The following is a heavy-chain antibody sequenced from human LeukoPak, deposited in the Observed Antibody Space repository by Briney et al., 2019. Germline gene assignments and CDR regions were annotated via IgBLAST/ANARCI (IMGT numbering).Heavy chain of an antibody. CDR2: IRSKAYGGTT. J-gene: IGHJ2*01. Sequence: GGSLRLSCTASGFTFGDFTMSWVRQAPGKGLEWVSFIRSKAYGGTTEYAASVKGRFTISRDDSKSIAYLQMNSLKTEDTAVYYCTRDNAAAGSYWYFDLWGRGTLVTVSS. V-gene: IGHV3-49*04. CDR1: GFTFGDFT. D-gene: IGHD6-13*01. CDR3: TRDNAAAGSYWYFDL.